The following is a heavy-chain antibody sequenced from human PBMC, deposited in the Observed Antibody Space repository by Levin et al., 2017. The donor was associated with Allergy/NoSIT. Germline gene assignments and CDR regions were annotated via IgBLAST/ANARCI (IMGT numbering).Heavy chain of an antibody. D-gene: IGHD3-3*01. CDR1: GGTFSSYA. Sequence: KISCKASGGTFSSYAISWVRQAPGQGLEWMGGIIPIFGTANYAQKFQGRVTITADKSTSTAYMELSSLRSEDTAVYYCASPIFGVFGYYYYMDVWGKGTTVTVSS. CDR2: IIPIFGTA. J-gene: IGHJ6*03. CDR3: ASPIFGVFGYYYYMDV. V-gene: IGHV1-69*06.